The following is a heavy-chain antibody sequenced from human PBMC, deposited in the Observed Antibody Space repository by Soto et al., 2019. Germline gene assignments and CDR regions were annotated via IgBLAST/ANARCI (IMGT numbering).Heavy chain of an antibody. D-gene: IGHD6-13*01. CDR3: ARDRGAAGGSQFDY. Sequence: ASVKVSCKASGGTFSSYTISWVRQAPGQGLGWMGRIIPILGIANYAQKFQGRVTITADKSTSTAYMELSSLRSEDTAVYYCARDRGAAGGSQFDYWGQGTLDTVSS. V-gene: IGHV1-69*04. CDR1: GGTFSSYT. J-gene: IGHJ4*02. CDR2: IIPILGIA.